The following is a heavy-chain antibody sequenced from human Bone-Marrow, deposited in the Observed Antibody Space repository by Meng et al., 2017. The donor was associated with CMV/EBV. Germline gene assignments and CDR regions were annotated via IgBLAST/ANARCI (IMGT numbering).Heavy chain of an antibody. J-gene: IGHJ4*02. Sequence: SETLSLTCAVYGGSFSGYYWGWIRQPPGKGLEWIGSIYHSGSTYYNPSLKSRVTISVDTSKNQFSLKLSSVTAADTAVYYCASTEYDFWSGYDYWGQGTVVTVSS. CDR2: IYHSGST. D-gene: IGHD3-3*01. V-gene: IGHV4-38-2*01. CDR3: ASTEYDFWSGYDY. CDR1: GGSFSGYY.